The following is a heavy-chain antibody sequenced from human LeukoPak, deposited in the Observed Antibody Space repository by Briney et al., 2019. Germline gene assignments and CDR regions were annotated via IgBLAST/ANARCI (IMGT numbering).Heavy chain of an antibody. Sequence: ASVKVSCKASGYTFTGHYMHWVRQAPGQGLEWMGWINPNSGGTNYAQKFQGRVTMTRDTSISTAYMELSRLRSDDTAVYYCASSTTVTNGIFSLAFDYWGQGTLVTVSS. V-gene: IGHV1-2*02. CDR3: ASSTTVTNGIFSLAFDY. J-gene: IGHJ4*02. CDR1: GYTFTGHY. CDR2: INPNSGGT. D-gene: IGHD4-17*01.